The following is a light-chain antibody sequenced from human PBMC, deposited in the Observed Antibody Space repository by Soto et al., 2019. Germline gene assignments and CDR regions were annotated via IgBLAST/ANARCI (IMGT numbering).Light chain of an antibody. CDR2: LNSDGSH. Sequence: QLVLTQSPSASASLGASAKLTCTLSSGHSNYAIACHQQQSEKGPRYLMKLNSDGSHSKGDGIPDRFSGSSSGAERYLTISSLQSEDEADYYCQTWGSGIVVFGGGTKLTVL. CDR3: QTWGSGIVV. CDR1: SGHSNYA. V-gene: IGLV4-69*01. J-gene: IGLJ2*01.